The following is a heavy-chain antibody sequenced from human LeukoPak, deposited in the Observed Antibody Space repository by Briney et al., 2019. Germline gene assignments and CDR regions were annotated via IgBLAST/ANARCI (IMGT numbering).Heavy chain of an antibody. CDR3: ARGRGAAGTYWFDP. Sequence: ASVKVSCKASGYTFTSYDINWVRQATEQGLEWMGWMNPNSGNTGYAQKFQGRVTMTRNTSISTAYMELSSLRSEDTAVYYCARGRGAAGTYWFDPWGQGTLVTVSS. V-gene: IGHV1-8*01. CDR2: MNPNSGNT. D-gene: IGHD6-13*01. J-gene: IGHJ5*02. CDR1: GYTFTSYD.